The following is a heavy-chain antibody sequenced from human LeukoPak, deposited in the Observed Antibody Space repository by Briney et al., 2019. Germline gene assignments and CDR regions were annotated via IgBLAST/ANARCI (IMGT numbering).Heavy chain of an antibody. V-gene: IGHV4-59*01. CDR3: TRVVNGGHFDY. CDR2: VYHTGAS. J-gene: IGHJ4*02. Sequence: SETLSLTCSVSGASINNYYWTWIRQPPGKGLEWIGYVYHTGASGYHPSLKSRVAMSLDTSKNQVSLNLRSVTAADTAVYFCTRVVNGGHFDYWGQGTLDTVSS. CDR1: GASINNYY. D-gene: IGHD2-8*01.